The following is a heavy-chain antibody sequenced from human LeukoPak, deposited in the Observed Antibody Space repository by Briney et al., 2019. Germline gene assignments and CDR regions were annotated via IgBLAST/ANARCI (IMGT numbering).Heavy chain of an antibody. V-gene: IGHV6-1*01. Sequence: SQTLSLTCDISGDTVSSNSAAWNWIRQSPSRGLEWLGRTYYRSKLYYDYAVSVKSRITISPDTSKNQYSLQLNSVTADDTAVYYRARGFALDFWGRGTMVSVPS. J-gene: IGHJ3*01. CDR3: ARGFALDF. CDR1: GDTVSSNSAA. CDR2: TYYRSKLYY.